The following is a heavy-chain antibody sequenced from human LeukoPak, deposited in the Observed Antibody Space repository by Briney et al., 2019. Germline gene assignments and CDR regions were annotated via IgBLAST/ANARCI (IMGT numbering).Heavy chain of an antibody. CDR3: ARVTTSGSYKFDY. D-gene: IGHD3-10*01. CDR2: ISYDGTNK. CDR1: GFTFSDYA. Sequence: GGSLRLSCAASGFTFSDYAMHWVRQAPGKGLEWVALISYDGTNKYYADSVKGRFTISRDNSRNTLYLQMNSLRAEDTAVYYCARVTTSGSYKFDYWGQGTLVTVSS. J-gene: IGHJ4*02. V-gene: IGHV3-30-3*01.